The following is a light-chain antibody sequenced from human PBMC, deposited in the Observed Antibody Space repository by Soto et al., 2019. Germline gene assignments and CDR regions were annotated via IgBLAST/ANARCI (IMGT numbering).Light chain of an antibody. Sequence: AIRMTQSPSSFSASTGDRVTITCRASQGISSYLAWYQQKPGKAPKLLIYAASTLQSGVPSRFSGSGSGTDFTLTIICLHSEDFATYYCQQYYSYPRTFGQGTKVDIK. CDR3: QQYYSYPRT. CDR2: AAS. V-gene: IGKV1-8*01. J-gene: IGKJ1*01. CDR1: QGISSY.